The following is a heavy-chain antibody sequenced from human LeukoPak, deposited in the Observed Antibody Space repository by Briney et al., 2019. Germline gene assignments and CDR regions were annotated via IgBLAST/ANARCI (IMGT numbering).Heavy chain of an antibody. J-gene: IGHJ4*02. CDR3: ARDRLSGYYYDSSGYGY. V-gene: IGHV3-66*02. CDR2: IYSGGST. Sequence: GGSLRLSCAASGFTVSSNYMSWVRQAPGEGLEWVSVIYSGGSTYYADSVKGRFTISRDNSKNTLYLQMNSLRAEDTAVYYCARDRLSGYYYDSSGYGYWGQGTLVTVSS. CDR1: GFTVSSNY. D-gene: IGHD3-22*01.